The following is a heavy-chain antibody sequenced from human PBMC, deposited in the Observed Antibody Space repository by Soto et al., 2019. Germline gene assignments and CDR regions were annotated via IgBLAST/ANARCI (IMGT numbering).Heavy chain of an antibody. CDR2: INQDGSEK. CDR1: GFTFRTYW. J-gene: IGHJ6*02. V-gene: IGHV3-7*05. Sequence: EVQLVESGGGLVQPGGSLRLSCGASGFTFRTYWLSWVRQVPGKGLEWVASINQDGSEKNYVDSVKGRFTISRDNAKNSLYLQMSSLRAEDTALYYCARDGSTSWYSYDYHGMDVWGQGTTVTVSS. D-gene: IGHD5-18*01. CDR3: ARDGSTSWYSYDYHGMDV.